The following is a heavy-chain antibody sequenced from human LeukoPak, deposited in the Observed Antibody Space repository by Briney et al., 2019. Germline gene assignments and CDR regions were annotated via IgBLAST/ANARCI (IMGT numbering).Heavy chain of an antibody. CDR1: GFTFSSYA. J-gene: IGHJ6*03. Sequence: GGSLRLSCAASGFTFSSYAMHWVRQASGKGLEWVAVISYDGSNKYYADSVKGRFTISRDNSKNTLYLQMNSLRAEDTAVYYCARDGTYYYDSSGYYYSYYYYYMDVWGKGTTVTVSS. D-gene: IGHD3-22*01. V-gene: IGHV3-30*01. CDR3: ARDGTYYYDSSGYYYSYYYYYMDV. CDR2: ISYDGSNK.